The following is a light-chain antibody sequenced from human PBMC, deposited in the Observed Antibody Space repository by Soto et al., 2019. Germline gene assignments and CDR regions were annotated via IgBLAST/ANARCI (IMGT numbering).Light chain of an antibody. V-gene: IGLV1-51*01. CDR2: DNN. Sequence: QSVLTQPPSVSAAPGQKVSISCSGSTSNIGSDYVSWYQHRPGTAPRLLIYDNNKRPSGIPDRFSGSKSGTSATLGITGLQTGDEADYYCATWDSSLDGVIFGGGTKPTVL. CDR1: TSNIGSDY. J-gene: IGLJ2*01. CDR3: ATWDSSLDGVI.